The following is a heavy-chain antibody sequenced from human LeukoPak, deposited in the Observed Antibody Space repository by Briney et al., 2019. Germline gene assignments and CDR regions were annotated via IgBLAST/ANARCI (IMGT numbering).Heavy chain of an antibody. CDR1: GYTFTGYY. J-gene: IGHJ6*03. Sequence: GASVKVSCKASGYTFTGYYIHWVRQAPGQGLEWMGWINPNSGGTNYTQKFQGRVTMTRDTSTSTVYMELSSLRSEDTAIYYCARARGSGSYYGHDYYYYHYMDVWGKGTTVTVSS. D-gene: IGHD3-10*01. V-gene: IGHV1-2*02. CDR3: ARARGSGSYYGHDYYYYHYMDV. CDR2: INPNSGGT.